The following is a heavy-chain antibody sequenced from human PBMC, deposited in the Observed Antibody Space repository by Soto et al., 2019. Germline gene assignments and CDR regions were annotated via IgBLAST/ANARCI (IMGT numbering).Heavy chain of an antibody. CDR1: GGSFSGYY. V-gene: IGHV4-34*01. J-gene: IGHJ4*02. CDR2: INHSGST. CDR3: ARGSNDYCDSSGYAPPEFDY. Sequence: SETLSLTCAVYGGSFSGYYWSWIRQPPGKGLEWIGEINHSGSTNYNPSLKSRVTISVDTSKNQFSLKLSSVTAADTAVYYCARGSNDYCDSSGYAPPEFDYWGQGTLVTVS. D-gene: IGHD3-22*01.